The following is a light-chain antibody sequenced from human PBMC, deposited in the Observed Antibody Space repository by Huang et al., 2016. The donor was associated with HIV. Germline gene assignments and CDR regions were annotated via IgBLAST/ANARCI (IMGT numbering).Light chain of an antibody. J-gene: IGKJ1*01. CDR2: DAS. Sequence: EIMMTQSPVTLSVSPGGRATLSCRASQSVSSDLAWYQQRPGRAPRPLIYDASTRATDIPARFSGSVSGTEFTLTISSLRSEDFAVYYCLQYNNWPPWTFGQGTRVEIK. V-gene: IGKV3-15*01. CDR1: QSVSSD. CDR3: LQYNNWPPWT.